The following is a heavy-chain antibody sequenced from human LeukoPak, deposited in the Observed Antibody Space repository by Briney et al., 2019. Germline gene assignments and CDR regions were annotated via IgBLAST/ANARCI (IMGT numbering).Heavy chain of an antibody. Sequence: SETLSLTCAVYGGSFSGYYWSWIRQPPGKGLEWIGEINHSGSTNYNPSLKSRVTISVDTSKNQLSLKLSSVTAADTAVYYCARAGQWLVYYYYMDVWGKGTTVTVSS. CDR2: INHSGST. V-gene: IGHV4-34*01. CDR3: ARAGQWLVYYYYMDV. CDR1: GGSFSGYY. J-gene: IGHJ6*03. D-gene: IGHD6-19*01.